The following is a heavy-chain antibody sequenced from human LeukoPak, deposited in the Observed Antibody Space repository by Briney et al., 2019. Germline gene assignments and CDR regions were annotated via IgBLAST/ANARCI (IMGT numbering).Heavy chain of an antibody. CDR1: GFSFSTYS. Sequence: GGSLRLSCAASGFSFSTYSMNWIRQAPGKGLEWVSSINSDSIWIYYADSVRGRFTISRDNAKNSLYLQMNSLRAEDTALYYCARDSYSGSYSYFDYWGQGTLVTVSP. CDR2: INSDSIWI. D-gene: IGHD1-26*01. J-gene: IGHJ4*02. V-gene: IGHV3-21*04. CDR3: ARDSYSGSYSYFDY.